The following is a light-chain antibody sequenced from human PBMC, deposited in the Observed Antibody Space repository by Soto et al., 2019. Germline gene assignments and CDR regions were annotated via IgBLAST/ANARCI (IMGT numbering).Light chain of an antibody. Sequence: NFMLTQPHSVSESPGKTVTISCTRSSGNIASKYVQWYQQRPGSAPSPVIYEYYERPSGVPDRFSGAIDSSSNSASLTISGLKTEDEADYYCQSYDNYNVVFGGGTKVTVL. CDR3: QSYDNYNVV. CDR2: EYY. V-gene: IGLV6-57*04. CDR1: SGNIASKY. J-gene: IGLJ2*01.